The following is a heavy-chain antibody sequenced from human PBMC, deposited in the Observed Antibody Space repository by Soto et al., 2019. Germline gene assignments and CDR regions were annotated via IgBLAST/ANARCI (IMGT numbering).Heavy chain of an antibody. V-gene: IGHV4-4*02. D-gene: IGHD3-3*01. J-gene: IGHJ4*02. CDR2: IYHSGST. Sequence: SETLSLTCAVSGGSISRSNWWSWVRQPPGKGLEWIGEIYHSGSTNYNPSLKSRVTISVDKSKNQFSLKLSSVTAADTAVYYCARGTTIFGVVIIESGPRYFDYWGQGTLVTVSS. CDR1: GGSISRSNW. CDR3: ARGTTIFGVVIIESGPRYFDY.